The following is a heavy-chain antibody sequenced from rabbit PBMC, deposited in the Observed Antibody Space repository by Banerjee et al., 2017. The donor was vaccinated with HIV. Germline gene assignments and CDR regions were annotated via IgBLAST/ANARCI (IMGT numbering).Heavy chain of an antibody. CDR2: MDAGSGSWT. CDR3: ARDTGSSFSSYGMDL. Sequence: QSLEESGGDLVTPGASLTLTCTASGFSFSGGYYMCWVRQAPGKGLEWIACMDAGSGSWTTYATWAKGRFTISKTSSTTVTLQMTSLTAADTATYFCARDTGSSFSSYGMDLWGPGTLVTVS. V-gene: IGHV1S40*01. J-gene: IGHJ6*01. D-gene: IGHD8-1*01. CDR1: GFSFSGGYY.